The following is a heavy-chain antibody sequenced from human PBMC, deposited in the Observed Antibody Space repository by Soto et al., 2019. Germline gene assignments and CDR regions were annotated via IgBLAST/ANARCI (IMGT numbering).Heavy chain of an antibody. CDR3: AKHQIGWYDFDY. CDR1: GVTFSSYA. J-gene: IGHJ4*02. Sequence: GGSLRLSCAASGVTFSSYAMSWVRRAPGKGLEWVSAISGSGGSTYYADSVEGRFTISRDNSKNTLYLQMNSLRVEDTAVFYCAKHQIGWYDFDYWGQGALVTVSS. V-gene: IGHV3-23*01. CDR2: ISGSGGST. D-gene: IGHD6-19*01.